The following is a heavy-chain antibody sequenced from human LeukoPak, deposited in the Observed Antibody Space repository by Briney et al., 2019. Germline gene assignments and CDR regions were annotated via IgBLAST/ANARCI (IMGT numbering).Heavy chain of an antibody. Sequence: GASVKVSCKASGYTFTGYYMHWVRQAPGQGLEWMGWINPNSGGTNYAQKFQGRVTMTRDTSISTAYMELSRLRSDDTAVYYCARDSQIAADFLYYFDYWGQGTLVTVSS. CDR3: ARDSQIAADFLYYFDY. V-gene: IGHV1-2*02. CDR1: GYTFTGYY. J-gene: IGHJ4*02. D-gene: IGHD6-13*01. CDR2: INPNSGGT.